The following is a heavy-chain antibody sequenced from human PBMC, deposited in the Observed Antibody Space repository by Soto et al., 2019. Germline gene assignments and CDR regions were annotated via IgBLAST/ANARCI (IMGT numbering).Heavy chain of an antibody. CDR2: IYSGGST. D-gene: IGHD4-17*01. Sequence: EVQLVESGGGLVQPGGSLRLSCAASGFTVSSNYMSWVRQAPGKGLEWVSVIYSGGSTYYANSVKGRFTISRDNSKNTLYLQMNSLRAKDTAVYYCARDFVHGDHPEYFQHWGQGTLVTVSS. V-gene: IGHV3-66*01. CDR3: ARDFVHGDHPEYFQH. CDR1: GFTVSSNY. J-gene: IGHJ1*01.